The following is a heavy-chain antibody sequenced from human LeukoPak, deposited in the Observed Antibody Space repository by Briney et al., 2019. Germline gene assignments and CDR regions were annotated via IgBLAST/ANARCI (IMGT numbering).Heavy chain of an antibody. J-gene: IGHJ4*02. CDR3: AREGNHCSGGSCYGY. CDR1: GGSFSGYY. D-gene: IGHD2-15*01. Sequence: SETLSLTCAVYGGSFSGYYWSWIRQPPGKGLEWIGEINHSGSTNYNPSLKSRVTISVDTSKNQFSLKLSSVTAADTAVYYCAREGNHCSGGSCYGYWGQGTLVTVSP. V-gene: IGHV4-34*01. CDR2: INHSGST.